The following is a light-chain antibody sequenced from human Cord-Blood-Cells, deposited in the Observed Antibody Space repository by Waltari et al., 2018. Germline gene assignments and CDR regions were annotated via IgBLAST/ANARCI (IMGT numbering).Light chain of an antibody. V-gene: IGKV3-11*01. Sequence: GERATLSCRASQSVSSYLAWYQQKPGQAPRLLIYDASNRATGIPARFSGSVSGTDFTLTISSLEPEDFAVYYCQQRSNWPPYTFGQGTKLEIK. CDR3: QQRSNWPPYT. J-gene: IGKJ2*01. CDR1: QSVSSY. CDR2: DAS.